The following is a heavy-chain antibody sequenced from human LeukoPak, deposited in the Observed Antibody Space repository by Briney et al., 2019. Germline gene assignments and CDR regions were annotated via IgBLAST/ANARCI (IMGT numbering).Heavy chain of an antibody. D-gene: IGHD1-26*01. CDR2: INSDGITT. CDR1: GFTFSSYW. CDR3: ARIGASVGAIDY. J-gene: IGHJ4*02. Sequence: SGGSLRLSCAASGFTFSSYWMHWVRQAPGKGLVWVSRINSDGITTSYADSVKGRFTISRDNTKNTLYLQMNSLRAEDTAVYYCARIGASVGAIDYWGQGTLVTVSS. V-gene: IGHV3-74*01.